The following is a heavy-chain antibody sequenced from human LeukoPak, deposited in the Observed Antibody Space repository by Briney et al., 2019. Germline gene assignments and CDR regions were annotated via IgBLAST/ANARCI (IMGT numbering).Heavy chain of an antibody. V-gene: IGHV3-7*01. CDR3: ARVRSGWFL. CDR2: IKQDGSEK. CDR1: GFTFSRYW. D-gene: IGHD6-19*01. Sequence: GSLRPFCAASGFTFSRYWMSWVRPAPGKGLEWVANIKQDGSEKYYVDSVKGRFTISRDNAKNSLYLQMNSLRAEDAAVYYCARVRSGWFLWGQGTLVTVSS. J-gene: IGHJ4*02.